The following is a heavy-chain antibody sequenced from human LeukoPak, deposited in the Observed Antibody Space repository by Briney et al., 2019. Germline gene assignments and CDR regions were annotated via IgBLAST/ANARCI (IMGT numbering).Heavy chain of an antibody. CDR1: GGSISSISSNNYH. D-gene: IGHD6-13*01. J-gene: IGHJ5*02. Sequence: PSETLSLTCIVSGGSISSISSNNYHWGWIRQPPGKGMERIGSIYYSGSTYYNPSLKSRVTISVDKSKNQFSLKLSSVTAADTAVYYCARAYPPPQQLAFDPWGQGTLVTVSS. CDR2: IYYSGST. V-gene: IGHV4-39*07. CDR3: ARAYPPPQQLAFDP.